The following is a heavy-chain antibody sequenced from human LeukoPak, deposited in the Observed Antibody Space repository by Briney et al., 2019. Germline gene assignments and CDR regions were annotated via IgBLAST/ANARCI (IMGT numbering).Heavy chain of an antibody. Sequence: ASVKVSCKASGYTFTNYAISWVRQAPGQGLEWMGWIRTYSGNTNYAQNLQGRVTMTTDTSTGRAYMELRSLRCDDEVVEYWARAPDYYDFWSGPFDYWGRGTLVTVSS. J-gene: IGHJ4*02. CDR3: ARAPDYYDFWSGPFDY. D-gene: IGHD3-3*01. CDR2: IRTYSGNT. V-gene: IGHV1-18*01. CDR1: GYTFTNYA.